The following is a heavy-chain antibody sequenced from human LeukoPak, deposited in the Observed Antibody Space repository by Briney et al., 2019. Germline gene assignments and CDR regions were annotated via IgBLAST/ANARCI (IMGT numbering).Heavy chain of an antibody. J-gene: IGHJ4*02. CDR2: ISSSSSYI. D-gene: IGHD2-15*01. V-gene: IGHV3-21*01. CDR3: ARTSRYCSGGSCYSPLGY. Sequence: PGGSLRLSCAASGFTFSSYSMNWVRQAPGEGLEWVSSISSSSSYIYYADSVKGRFTISRDNAKNSLYLQMNSLRAEDTAVYFCARTSRYCSGGSCYSPLGYWGQGTLVTLSS. CDR1: GFTFSSYS.